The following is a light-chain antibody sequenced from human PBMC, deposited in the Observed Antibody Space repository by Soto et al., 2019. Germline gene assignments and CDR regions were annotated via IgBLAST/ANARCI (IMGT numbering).Light chain of an antibody. V-gene: IGLV3-21*02. J-gene: IGLJ2*01. CDR2: DDS. CDR1: NIGSKN. CDR3: QVWDSSSDHVV. Sequence: SYELTQPPSVSVAPGQTARITCGGNNIGSKNVHWYQQKPGQAPVLVVYDDSDRPSGIPERFSGSNSANTATLTISRVEAGDEADYYCQVWDSSSDHVVFGGGTQLTVL.